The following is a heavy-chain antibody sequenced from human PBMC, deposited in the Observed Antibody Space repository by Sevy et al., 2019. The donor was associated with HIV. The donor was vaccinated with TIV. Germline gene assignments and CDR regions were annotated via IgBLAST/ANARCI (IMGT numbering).Heavy chain of an antibody. D-gene: IGHD3-22*01. V-gene: IGHV1-2*02. CDR3: ARVWNSDYYDSSGPNWFDS. Sequence: ASVKVSCKASGYTFTGYSMHWVRQAPGQGLEWMGWINPNSGGTNYAQKFQGRVTMTRDTSISTAYMELSRLRSDDTAVSYCARVWNSDYYDSSGPNWFDSWGQGTLVTVSS. CDR2: INPNSGGT. J-gene: IGHJ5*01. CDR1: GYTFTGYS.